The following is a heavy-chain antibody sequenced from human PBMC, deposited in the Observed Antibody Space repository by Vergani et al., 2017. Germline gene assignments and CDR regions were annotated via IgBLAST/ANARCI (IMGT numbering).Heavy chain of an antibody. CDR1: GGSISSGGYY. CDR2: IYYSGST. V-gene: IGHV4-31*03. J-gene: IGHJ5*02. Sequence: QVQLQESGPGLVKPSQTLSLTCTVSGGSISSGGYYCSWIRQHPGKGLEWIGYIYYSGSTYYNPSLKSRVTISVDTSKNQFYLKLSSVTAAETAVYYCARGTNPYYYGSGSYWFDPWGQGILVTVSS. D-gene: IGHD3-10*01. CDR3: ARGTNPYYYGSGSYWFDP.